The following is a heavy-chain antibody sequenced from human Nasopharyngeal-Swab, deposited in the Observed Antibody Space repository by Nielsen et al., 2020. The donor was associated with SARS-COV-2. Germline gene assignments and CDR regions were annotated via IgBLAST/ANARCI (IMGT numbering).Heavy chain of an antibody. Sequence: GGSLRLSCQGSGSIFTTYWIAWVRQMPGKGLEWMGIIYPGDSDTRYSPSFQGQVTISADKSISTAYLQWSSLKASDTAMYYCAWKSSGWYGSYDYWGQGTLVTVSS. J-gene: IGHJ4*02. D-gene: IGHD6-19*01. CDR1: GSIFTTYW. CDR2: IYPGDSDT. CDR3: AWKSSGWYGSYDY. V-gene: IGHV5-51*01.